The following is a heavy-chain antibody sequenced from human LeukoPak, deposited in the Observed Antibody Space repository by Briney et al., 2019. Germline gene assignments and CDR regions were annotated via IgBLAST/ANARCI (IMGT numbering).Heavy chain of an antibody. CDR1: GFTVSSNY. D-gene: IGHD6-19*01. Sequence: GGSLRLSCAASGFTVSSNYMSWVRQAPGMGLEWVSVIYSGGSTYYADSVKGRFTISRDNAKNSLYLQMNSLRAEDTALYYCAKGSDTYSSGWSLDYWGQGTLVTVSS. V-gene: IGHV3-53*05. CDR2: IYSGGST. J-gene: IGHJ4*02. CDR3: AKGSDTYSSGWSLDY.